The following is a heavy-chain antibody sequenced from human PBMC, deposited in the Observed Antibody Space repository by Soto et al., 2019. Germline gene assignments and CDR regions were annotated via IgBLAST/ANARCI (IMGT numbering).Heavy chain of an antibody. CDR2: INSDGSST. CDR3: VRNSFTTGWYIFDY. Sequence: EVQLVESGGGLVQPGGSLRLSCAASGFTFSSYWMHWVRQVPGTGLVGVSLINSDGSSTNYADSVKGRFTISRDNAKNTLYLQMNSLRVDDTAVYFCVRNSFTTGWYIFDYWAQGTLVTVSS. J-gene: IGHJ4*02. V-gene: IGHV3-74*01. D-gene: IGHD6-19*01. CDR1: GFTFSSYW.